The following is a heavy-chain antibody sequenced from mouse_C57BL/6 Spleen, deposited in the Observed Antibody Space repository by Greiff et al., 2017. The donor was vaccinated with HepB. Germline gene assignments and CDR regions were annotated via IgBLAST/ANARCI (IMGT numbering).Heavy chain of an antibody. Sequence: VQLKESGGGLVQPGGSLSLSCAASGFTFTDYYMSWVRQPPGKALEWLGFIRNKANGYTTEYSASVTGRFTISRDNSQSILYLQMNALRAEDSATYYCARPYDYDGPWFAYWGQGTLVTVSA. CDR3: ARPYDYDGPWFAY. D-gene: IGHD2-4*01. CDR1: GFTFTDYY. CDR2: IRNKANGYTT. V-gene: IGHV7-3*01. J-gene: IGHJ3*01.